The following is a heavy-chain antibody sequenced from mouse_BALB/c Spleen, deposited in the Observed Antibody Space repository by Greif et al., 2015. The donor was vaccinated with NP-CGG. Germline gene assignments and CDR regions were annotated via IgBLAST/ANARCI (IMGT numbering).Heavy chain of an antibody. J-gene: IGHJ2*01. Sequence: VQLQQSGAELVKPGASVKLSCKASGYTFTSYYVYWVKQRPGQGLEWTGEINPTNGDTKFNEKFKSKAKLTVDKSSSTAYMQLSSLTSEDSAVYYCARSGYGNYFDYWGQGTTLTVSS. D-gene: IGHD2-10*02. V-gene: IGHV1S81*02. CDR2: INPTNGDT. CDR3: ARSGYGNYFDY. CDR1: GYTFTSYY.